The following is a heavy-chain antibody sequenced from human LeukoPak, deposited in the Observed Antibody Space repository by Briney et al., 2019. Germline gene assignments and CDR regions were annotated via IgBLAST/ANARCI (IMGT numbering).Heavy chain of an antibody. CDR2: IRHDGSYK. CDR3: AKDVAVAGFYYMDV. D-gene: IGHD6-19*01. J-gene: IGHJ6*03. CDR1: GFTFSSYG. Sequence: PGGTLRLSCAASGFTFSSYGMSWVRQAPGKGLEWVAFIRHDGSYKYYADSVKGRFTISRDNSKNALSLQMNSLRPEDTAVYYCAKDVAVAGFYYMDVWGKGTTVT. V-gene: IGHV3-30*02.